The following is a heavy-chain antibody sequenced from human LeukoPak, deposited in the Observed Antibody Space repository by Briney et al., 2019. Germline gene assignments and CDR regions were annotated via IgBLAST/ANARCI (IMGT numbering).Heavy chain of an antibody. CDR2: ISASGLTI. V-gene: IGHV3-11*01. J-gene: IGHJ4*02. CDR1: GLTFSNYA. D-gene: IGHD5-18*01. CDR3: VRGYRGNTYNMFDS. Sequence: KSGGSLRLSCAASGLTFSNYAMTWVRQAPGKGLEWVSYISASGLTIHYSDSLQGRFTISRDNARTSLFLEMNSLRVEDTAVYYCVRGYRGNTYNMFDSWGQGTLVTVSS.